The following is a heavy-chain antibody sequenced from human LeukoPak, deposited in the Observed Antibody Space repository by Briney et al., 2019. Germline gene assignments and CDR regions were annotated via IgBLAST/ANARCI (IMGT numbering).Heavy chain of an antibody. D-gene: IGHD6-13*01. CDR3: ARVGYPVYIAAAGKEGVDY. CDR2: ISAYNGNT. V-gene: IGHV1-18*01. J-gene: IGHJ4*02. Sequence: ASVKVSCKASGYTFTSYGISWVRQAPGQGLEWMGWISAYNGNTNYAQKLQGRVTMTTDTSTSTAYMELSSLRSEDTAVYYCARVGYPVYIAAAGKEGVDYWGQGTLVTVSS. CDR1: GYTFTSYG.